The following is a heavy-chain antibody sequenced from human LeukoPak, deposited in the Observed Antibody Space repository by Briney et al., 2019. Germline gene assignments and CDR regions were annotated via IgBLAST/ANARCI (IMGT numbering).Heavy chain of an antibody. CDR1: GFTFSSYT. CDR3: ARIAYFAAGYYIDY. Sequence: GGSLRLSCAASGFTFSSYTMNWVRQAPGKGLEWVSSISGSSRHKYYADSVKGRFTISRVNAKNSLYLQMNSLRAEDTAVYYCARIAYFAAGYYIDYWGQGTLVTVSS. J-gene: IGHJ4*02. CDR2: ISGSSRHK. D-gene: IGHD3-9*01. V-gene: IGHV3-21*01.